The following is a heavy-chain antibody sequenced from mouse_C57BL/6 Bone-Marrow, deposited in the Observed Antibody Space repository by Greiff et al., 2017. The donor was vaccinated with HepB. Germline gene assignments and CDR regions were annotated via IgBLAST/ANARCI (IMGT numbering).Heavy chain of an antibody. CDR1: GYTFTSYG. J-gene: IGHJ3*01. V-gene: IGHV1-81*01. CDR2: IYPRSGNT. Sequence: QVQLKESGAELARPGASVKLSCKASGYTFTSYGISWVKQRTGQGLEWIGEIYPRSGNTYYNEKFKGKATLTADKSSSTAYMELRSLTSEDSAVYFCAHDDYDYDEAYWGQGTLVTVSA. CDR3: AHDDYDYDEAY. D-gene: IGHD2-4*01.